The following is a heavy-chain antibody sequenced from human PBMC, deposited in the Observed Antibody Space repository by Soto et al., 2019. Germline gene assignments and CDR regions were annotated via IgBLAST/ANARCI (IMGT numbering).Heavy chain of an antibody. CDR2: IKSKADGETT. CDR3: VTDVPNDIYPYDD. D-gene: IGHD3-9*01. J-gene: IGHJ4*02. Sequence: PGGSLILSCAASGFTFSGAWMTWVRQAPGKGLEWVGLIKSKADGETTHYAAPVEGRFTISRDDSKSTLSLQMNSLKVEDTAVYYCVTDVPNDIYPYDDWGQGTLVTVSS. CDR1: GFTFSGAW. V-gene: IGHV3-15*01.